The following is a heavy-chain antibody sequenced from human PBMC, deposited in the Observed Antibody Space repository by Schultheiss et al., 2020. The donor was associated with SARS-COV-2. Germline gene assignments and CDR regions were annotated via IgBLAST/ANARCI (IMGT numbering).Heavy chain of an antibody. CDR2: INPNSGGT. CDR3: ALITMGGYYFDY. J-gene: IGHJ4*02. V-gene: IGHV1-2*02. Sequence: ASVKVSCKASGYTFTSYDINWVRQATGQGLEWMGWINPNSGGTNYAQKFQGRVTMITDTSVNAADMEVSRLRSDDTAVYYCALITMGGYYFDYWGQGTLVTVSS. CDR1: GYTFTSYD. D-gene: IGHD3-10*01.